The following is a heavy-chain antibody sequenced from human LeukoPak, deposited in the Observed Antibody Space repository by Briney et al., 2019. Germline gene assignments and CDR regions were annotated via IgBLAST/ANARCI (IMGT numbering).Heavy chain of an antibody. CDR1: GYTFTGYY. Sequence: ASVKVSCKASGYTFTGYYMHWVRQAPGQGLGWMGWINPNSGGTNYAQKFQGRVTMTRDTSISTAYMGLTRLTSDDTAVYYCTRDRSSGSNWFDPWGQGTLVTVSS. D-gene: IGHD6-19*01. J-gene: IGHJ5*02. V-gene: IGHV1-2*02. CDR2: INPNSGGT. CDR3: TRDRSSGSNWFDP.